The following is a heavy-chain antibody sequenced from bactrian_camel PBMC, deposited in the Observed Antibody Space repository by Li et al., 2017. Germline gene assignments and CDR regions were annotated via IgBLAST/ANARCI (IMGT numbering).Heavy chain of an antibody. CDR2: VVGDGTT. CDR3: AAGRRYSMSWSDASAYAY. D-gene: IGHD6*01. Sequence: DVQLVESGGGSVQAGGALRLSCVATGFTYPFSAHYLGWFRQAPGQEREGVASVVGDGTTAYGDSVKGRFAISRDNAKNTVYLQMNSLEPEDTAMYTCAAGRRYSMSWSDASAYAYWGQGTQVTVS. V-gene: IGHV3S10*01. CDR1: GFTYPFSAHY. J-gene: IGHJ4*01.